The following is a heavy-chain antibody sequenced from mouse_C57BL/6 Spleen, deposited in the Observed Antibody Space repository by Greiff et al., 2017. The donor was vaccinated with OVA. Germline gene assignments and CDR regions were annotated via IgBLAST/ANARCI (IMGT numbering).Heavy chain of an antibody. D-gene: IGHD4-1*01. Sequence: QVQLQQPGAELVRPGTSVKLSCKASGYTFTSYWMHWVKQRPGQGLEWIGVIDPSDSYTNYNQKFKGKATLTVDTSSSTAYMQLSSLTSEDSAVYYCARKEELTGTSEFAYWGQGTLVTVSA. CDR3: ARKEELTGTSEFAY. CDR1: GYTFTSYW. V-gene: IGHV1-59*01. J-gene: IGHJ3*01. CDR2: IDPSDSYT.